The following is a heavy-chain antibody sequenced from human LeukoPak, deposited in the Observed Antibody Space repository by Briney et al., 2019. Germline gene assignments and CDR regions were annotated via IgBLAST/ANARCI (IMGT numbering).Heavy chain of an antibody. CDR1: GYTFTSYG. CDR3: ARDHDGTDILTGYYWFDP. Sequence: ASVKVSCKASGYTFTSYGISWVRQAPGQGLEWMGWISAYNGNTNYAQKLQGRVTMTTDTSTSTAYMELRSLRSDDTAVYYCARDHDGTDILTGYYWFDPWGQRTLVTVSS. CDR2: ISAYNGNT. J-gene: IGHJ5*02. D-gene: IGHD3-9*01. V-gene: IGHV1-18*01.